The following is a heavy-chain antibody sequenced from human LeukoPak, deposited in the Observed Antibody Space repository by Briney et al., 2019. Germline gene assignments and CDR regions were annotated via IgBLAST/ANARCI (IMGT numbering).Heavy chain of an antibody. V-gene: IGHV3-23*01. J-gene: IGHJ4*02. CDR2: ISGSGGST. Sequence: PGGSLRLSCAASGFTFSSYAMSWVRQAPGKGLEWVSAISGSGGSTYYADSVRGRFTISRDNSKNTLYLQMNSLRAEDTAVYYCAKRLRDILTGYYPLDYWGQGTLVTVSS. D-gene: IGHD3-9*01. CDR3: AKRLRDILTGYYPLDY. CDR1: GFTFSSYA.